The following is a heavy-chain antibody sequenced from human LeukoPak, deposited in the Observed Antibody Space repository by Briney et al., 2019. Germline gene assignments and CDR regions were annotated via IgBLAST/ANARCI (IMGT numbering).Heavy chain of an antibody. Sequence: ASVKVSCKASGYTFTNDDINWVRQASGQGLEWMGYINPGTGKTRYAQKLQGRVTMTRDTSVNTVYMELSSLRFEDTAIYYCARVVGQWLEVYWGQGTLVTVSS. V-gene: IGHV1-8*01. CDR1: GYTFTNDD. CDR2: INPGTGKT. CDR3: ARVVGQWLEVY. D-gene: IGHD6-19*01. J-gene: IGHJ4*02.